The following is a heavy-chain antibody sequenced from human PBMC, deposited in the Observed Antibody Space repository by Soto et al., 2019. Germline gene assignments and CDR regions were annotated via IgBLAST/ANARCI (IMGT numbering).Heavy chain of an antibody. D-gene: IGHD2-8*01. CDR2: LWYDGNNK. Sequence: GGSLRLSCAASGFTFSDYGIHWVRQAPGKGLEWVAVLWYDGNNKYYTDSVKGRFTVSRDNPKNTLYLQMNSLRPEDTAVYYCATDRYCTNGVCYPYYFDYWRQGTLVTVSS. CDR3: ATDRYCTNGVCYPYYFDY. V-gene: IGHV3-30*02. CDR1: GFTFSDYG. J-gene: IGHJ4*02.